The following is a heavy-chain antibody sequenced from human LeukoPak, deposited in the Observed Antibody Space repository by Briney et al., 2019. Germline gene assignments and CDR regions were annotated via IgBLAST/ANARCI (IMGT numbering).Heavy chain of an antibody. CDR1: GGSFSGYY. CDR3: AIQQPGISVPGTIYAFDI. Sequence: SETLSLTCAVSGGSFSGYYWSWIRQSPGKGLEWIGEINHSGTTNYNPSLKSRVTISVDTSKNQFSLKLSSATAADTAVYYCAIQQPGISVPGTIYAFDIWGQGTMVTVSS. D-gene: IGHD6-13*01. V-gene: IGHV4-34*01. CDR2: INHSGTT. J-gene: IGHJ3*02.